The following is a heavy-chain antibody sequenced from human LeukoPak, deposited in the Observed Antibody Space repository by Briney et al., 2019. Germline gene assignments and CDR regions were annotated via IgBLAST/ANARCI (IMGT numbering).Heavy chain of an antibody. V-gene: IGHV7-4-1*02. Sequence: ASVKVSRKASGYTFTSYAMNWVRQAPGQGLEWMGWINTNTGNPTYAQGFTGRFVFSLDTSVSTAYLQISSLKAEDTAVYYCARDYRPELLLVYYYYYGMDVWGQGTTVTVSS. CDR3: ARDYRPELLLVYYYYYGMDV. CDR1: GYTFTSYA. J-gene: IGHJ6*02. D-gene: IGHD1-26*01. CDR2: INTNTGNP.